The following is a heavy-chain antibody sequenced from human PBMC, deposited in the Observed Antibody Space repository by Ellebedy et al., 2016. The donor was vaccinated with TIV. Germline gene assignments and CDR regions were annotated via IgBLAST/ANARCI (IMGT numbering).Heavy chain of an antibody. CDR3: AKALGMATTPDAFDI. D-gene: IGHD5-24*01. V-gene: IGHV3-30*18. J-gene: IGHJ3*02. Sequence: GESLKISXAASGFTFSSYGMHWVRQAPGKGLEWVAVISYDGSNKYYADSVKGRFTISRDNSKNTLYLQMNSLRAEDTAVYYCAKALGMATTPDAFDIWGQGTMVTVSS. CDR1: GFTFSSYG. CDR2: ISYDGSNK.